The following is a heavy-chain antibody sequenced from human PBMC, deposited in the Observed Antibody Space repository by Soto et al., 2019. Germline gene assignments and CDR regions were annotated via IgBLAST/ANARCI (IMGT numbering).Heavy chain of an antibody. V-gene: IGHV4-61*01. D-gene: IGHD5-18*01. CDR2: FYYSGST. CDR1: GGSVNSGNYY. CDR3: ARAVYSYGSFDY. Sequence: SETLSLTCTVSGGSVNSGNYYLSWIRQPPGKGLEWIGYFYYSGSTNYNPSLKSRVTISLDTSNKQFSLKLNSLTAADTAVYYCARAVYSYGSFDYWGQGTLVTVSS. J-gene: IGHJ4*02.